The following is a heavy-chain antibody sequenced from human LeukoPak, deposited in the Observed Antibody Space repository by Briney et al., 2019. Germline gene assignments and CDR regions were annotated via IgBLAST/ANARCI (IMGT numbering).Heavy chain of an antibody. CDR2: ISSSSSYI. V-gene: IGHV3-21*01. J-gene: IGHJ4*02. CDR3: AREWTSTVVFDY. D-gene: IGHD4-23*01. CDR1: GLIYKSYS. Sequence: GGSLRLSCAASGLIYKSYSMNWVRQAPGKGLEWVSSISSSSSYIHYADSVKGRFTISRDNAKHCLYLQMNSLRAEDTAVYYCAREWTSTVVFDYWGQGTLVTVSS.